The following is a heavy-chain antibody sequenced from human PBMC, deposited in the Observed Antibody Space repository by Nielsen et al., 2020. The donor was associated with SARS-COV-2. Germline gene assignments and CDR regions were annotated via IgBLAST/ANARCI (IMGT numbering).Heavy chain of an antibody. CDR3: ARSHVWFGTQQNYYYYMDV. CDR1: GYTFTGYY. V-gene: IGHV1-2*04. CDR2: INPNSGGT. J-gene: IGHJ6*03. Sequence: ASVKVSCKASGYTFTGYYMHWVRQAPGQGLEWMGWINPNSGGTNYAQKFQGWVTMTRDTSISTAYMELSRLRSDDTAVYYCARSHVWFGTQQNYYYYMDVWGKGTTVTVSS. D-gene: IGHD3-10*01.